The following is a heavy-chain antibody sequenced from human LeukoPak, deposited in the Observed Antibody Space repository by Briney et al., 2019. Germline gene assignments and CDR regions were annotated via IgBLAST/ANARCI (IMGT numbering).Heavy chain of an antibody. V-gene: IGHV3-30*04. Sequence: QSGGSLRLSCAASGFTFSSYAMHWVRQAPGKGLEWVAVISYDGSNKYYADSVKGRFTISRDNSKNTLYLQMNSLRAEDTAVYYCASGPVEWLLLDYWGQGTLVTVSS. J-gene: IGHJ4*02. D-gene: IGHD5-12*01. CDR1: GFTFSSYA. CDR3: ASGPVEWLLLDY. CDR2: ISYDGSNK.